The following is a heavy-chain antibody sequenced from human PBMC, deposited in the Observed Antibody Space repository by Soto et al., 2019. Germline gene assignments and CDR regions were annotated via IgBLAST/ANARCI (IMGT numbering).Heavy chain of an antibody. Sequence: EVQLLESGGGLVQPGGSLRLSCAASGFTFSSYAMSWVRQAPGKGLEWVSAISGSGGSTYYADSVKGRFTISRDNSKDTLYLQMNSLRAEDTAVYYCATDGAATPLNLRYNKHDYWGQGTLVTVSS. CDR1: GFTFSSYA. V-gene: IGHV3-23*01. J-gene: IGHJ4*02. CDR2: ISGSGGST. CDR3: ATDGAATPLNLRYNKHDY. D-gene: IGHD2-15*01.